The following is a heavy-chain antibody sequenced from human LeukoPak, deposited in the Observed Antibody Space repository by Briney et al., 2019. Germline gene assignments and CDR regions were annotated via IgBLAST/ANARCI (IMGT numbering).Heavy chain of an antibody. Sequence: SETLSLTCAVYGGSFTDYYWSWIRQPPGKGLEWIGEINHSGSANYNPSLKSRVTISVDTSKNQFSLKLSSVTAADTAVYYCASLTGTTDYYYYYMDVWGKGTTVTVSS. CDR2: INHSGSA. V-gene: IGHV4-34*01. CDR3: ASLTGTTDYYYYYMDV. J-gene: IGHJ6*03. D-gene: IGHD1-20*01. CDR1: GGSFTDYY.